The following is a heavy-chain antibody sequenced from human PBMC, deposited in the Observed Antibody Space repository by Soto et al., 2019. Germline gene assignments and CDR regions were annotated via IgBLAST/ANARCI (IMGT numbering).Heavy chain of an antibody. CDR1: GGSISSYY. Sequence: ETLSLTCTVSGGSISSYYWSWIRQPPGKGLEWIGEINHSGSTNYNPSLKSRVTISVDTSKNRFSLKLSSVTAADTAVYYCARASDPYNWFDPWGQGTLVTVSS. D-gene: IGHD2-21*02. CDR2: INHSGST. J-gene: IGHJ5*02. V-gene: IGHV4-34*01. CDR3: ARASDPYNWFDP.